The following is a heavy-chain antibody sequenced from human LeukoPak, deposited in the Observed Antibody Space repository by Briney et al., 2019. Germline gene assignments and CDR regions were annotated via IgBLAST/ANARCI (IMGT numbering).Heavy chain of an antibody. V-gene: IGHV3-30*01. D-gene: IGHD5-24*01. CDR2: ISYDGSNK. CDR1: GFTFRSYP. J-gene: IGHJ4*02. CDR3: ARAERWLQEYYFDY. Sequence: GGSLRLSCAASGFTFRSYPMHWVRQAPGKGLEWVAVISYDGSNKYYADSVKGRFTISRDNSKSTLYLQMNSLRAEDTAVYYCARAERWLQEYYFDYWGQGTLVTVSS.